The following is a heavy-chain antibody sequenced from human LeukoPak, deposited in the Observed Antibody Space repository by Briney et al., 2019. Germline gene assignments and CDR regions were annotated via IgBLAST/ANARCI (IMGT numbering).Heavy chain of an antibody. V-gene: IGHV1-18*01. D-gene: IGHD3-22*01. CDR2: ISAYNGNT. J-gene: IGHJ4*02. Sequence: GASVKVSCKASGYTFTRYGITWVRQAPGQGLEWMGWISAYNGNTNYAQKLQGRVTMTTDTSTSTAYVELRSLRSDDSAVYYCAREMGPSYDSTGYHVIDYWGQGTLVTVSS. CDR3: AREMGPSYDSTGYHVIDY. CDR1: GYTFTRYG.